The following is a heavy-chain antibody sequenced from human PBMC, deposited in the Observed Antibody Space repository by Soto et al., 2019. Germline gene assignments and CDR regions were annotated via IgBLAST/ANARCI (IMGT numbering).Heavy chain of an antibody. Sequence: EVQLLESGRGLVQPGGSLRLSCAASGFTFSTFAMSWVRQIPGKGLEWVSGITASGTSTFYADFVKRRFAISRDNSKNIWDLQMNSLSGVETGVYEGGVPTLTYQCREVWVEGTTVTVS. J-gene: IGHJ6*02. V-gene: IGHV3-23*01. CDR2: ITASGTST. D-gene: IGHD2-2*01. CDR3: GVPTLTYQCREV. CDR1: GFTFSTFA.